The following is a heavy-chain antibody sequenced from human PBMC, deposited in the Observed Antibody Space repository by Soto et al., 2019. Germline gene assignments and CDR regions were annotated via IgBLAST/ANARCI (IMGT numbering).Heavy chain of an antibody. V-gene: IGHV1-18*01. D-gene: IGHD6-13*01. CDR3: ARDAAAGLNDY. Sequence: ASVKVSCKASGYTFTSYGISWVRQAPGQGLEWMGWISAYNGNTKYAQNFQGRVTMTTDTSTSTAYMEVRSLRSDDTAVYYCARDAAAGLNDYWGQGTLVTVSS. J-gene: IGHJ4*02. CDR1: GYTFTSYG. CDR2: ISAYNGNT.